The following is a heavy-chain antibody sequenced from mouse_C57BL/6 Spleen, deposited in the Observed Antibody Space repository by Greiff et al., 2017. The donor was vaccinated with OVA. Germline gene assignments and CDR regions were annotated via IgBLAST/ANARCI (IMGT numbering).Heavy chain of an antibody. V-gene: IGHV1-82*01. CDR2: IYPGDGDT. CDR3: ARDGSSLYAMDD. CDR1: GYAFSSSW. D-gene: IGHD1-1*01. J-gene: IGHJ4*01. Sequence: VQLQQSGPELVKPGASVKISCKASGYAFSSSWMNWVKQRPGKGLEWIGRIYPGDGDTNYNGKFKGKATLTADKSSSTAYMQLSSLTSEDSAVYFCARDGSSLYAMDDWGQGTSVTVSS.